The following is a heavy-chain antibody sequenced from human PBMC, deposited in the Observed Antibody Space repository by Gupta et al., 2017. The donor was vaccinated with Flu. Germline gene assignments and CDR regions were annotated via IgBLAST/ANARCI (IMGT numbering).Heavy chain of an antibody. CDR3: ARESVLPTFGYYYYYMDV. D-gene: IGHD2-15*01. J-gene: IGHJ6*03. Sequence: QVQLVQSGAEVKKPGSSVKVSCKASGGTFSSYAISWVRQAPGQGLEWLGGIIPIFGTANYAQKFQGRVTITADESTSTAYMELSSLRSEDTAVYYCARESVLPTFGYYYYYMDVWGKGTTVTVSS. CDR2: IIPIFGTA. CDR1: GGTFSSYA. V-gene: IGHV1-69*01.